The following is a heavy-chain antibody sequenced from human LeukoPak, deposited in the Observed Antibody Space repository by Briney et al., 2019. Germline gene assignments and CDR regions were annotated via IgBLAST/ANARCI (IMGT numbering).Heavy chain of an antibody. CDR2: IYYSGST. D-gene: IGHD3-3*01. CDR1: GGSISSYY. V-gene: IGHV4-59*01. CDR3: ARVVTIFGVGRYYYYYYMDV. Sequence: PSETLSLTCTVSGGSISSYYWSWIRQPPGKGLEWIGYIYYSGSTNYNPSLKSRATISVDTSKNQFSLKLSSVTAADTAVYYCARVVTIFGVGRYYYYYYMDVWGKGTTVTVSS. J-gene: IGHJ6*03.